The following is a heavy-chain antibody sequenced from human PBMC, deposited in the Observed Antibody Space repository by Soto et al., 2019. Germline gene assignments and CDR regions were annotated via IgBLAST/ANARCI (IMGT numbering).Heavy chain of an antibody. J-gene: IGHJ4*02. D-gene: IGHD6-13*01. Sequence: QVQLVQSGAEVKKPGASVKVSCKTSGYTFSTYPISWVRQAPGQGLEWVGWISNYNGKTHYGQKFQGRVTITTDTSASTAYMNLRNLRSDDTAVYYCARDRVEAALGTFDQWGQGTLVTVSS. V-gene: IGHV1-18*01. CDR3: ARDRVEAALGTFDQ. CDR2: ISNYNGKT. CDR1: GYTFSTYP.